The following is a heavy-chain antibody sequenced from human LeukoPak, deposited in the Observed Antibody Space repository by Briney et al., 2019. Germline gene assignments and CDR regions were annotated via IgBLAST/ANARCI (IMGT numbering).Heavy chain of an antibody. CDR1: GGSFSGYY. V-gene: IGHV4-34*01. J-gene: IGHJ3*02. Sequence: SETLSLTCAVYGGSFSGYYWSWIRQPPGKGLEWIGEINHSGSTNYNPSLKSRVTISVDTSKNQFSLKLSSVTAADTAVYYCARVFPRGYSSSPGAFDIWGQGTMVTVSS. D-gene: IGHD6-6*01. CDR3: ARVFPRGYSSSPGAFDI. CDR2: INHSGST.